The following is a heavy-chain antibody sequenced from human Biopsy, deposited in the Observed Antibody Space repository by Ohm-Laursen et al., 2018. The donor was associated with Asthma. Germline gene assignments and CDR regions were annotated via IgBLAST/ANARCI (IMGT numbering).Heavy chain of an antibody. J-gene: IGHJ3*02. CDR1: GFVFSQCG. D-gene: IGHD3-22*01. CDR3: ARQSGQDYGDSSGFDI. V-gene: IGHV3-30*03. Sequence: SLRLSCTASGFVFSQCGMHWVRQGPGKGLEWVALVSSDGHNKYYEDSVKGRFTISRDNYRKRLYLQINRLTVEDPAVYFCARQSGQDYGDSSGFDIWGQGTKVAVSS. CDR2: VSSDGHNK.